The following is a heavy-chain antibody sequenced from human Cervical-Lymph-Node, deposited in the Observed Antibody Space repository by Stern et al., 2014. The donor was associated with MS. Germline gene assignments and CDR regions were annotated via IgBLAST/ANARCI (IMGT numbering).Heavy chain of an antibody. J-gene: IGHJ4*02. CDR3: ARGYSTTYLDY. V-gene: IGHV1-3*01. Sequence: QVQLVQSGAEVKKPGASVKVSCKASGYTFSNYALHWVRQAPGQEPEWMGWIHPGNRDAKYSQNFQDRVTITRDTSANTVYMELRSLRVEDTAMYYCARGYSTTYLDYWGQGTLVTVSS. D-gene: IGHD6-13*01. CDR1: GYTFSNYA. CDR2: IHPGNRDA.